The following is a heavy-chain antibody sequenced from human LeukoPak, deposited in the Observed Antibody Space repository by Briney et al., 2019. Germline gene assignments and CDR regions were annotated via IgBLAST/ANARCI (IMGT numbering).Heavy chain of an antibody. CDR2: ISTGSGYI. Sequence: KPGGSLRLSCEGSGFTFSSYSMNWVRQAPGKGLEWVSSISTGSGYIYYADSVKGRFTISRDNAKNSLYLQMSSLRAEDTAVYYRARVISSGYDWLDYWGQGALVTVSS. CDR1: GFTFSSYS. CDR3: ARVISSGYDWLDY. D-gene: IGHD5-12*01. V-gene: IGHV3-21*01. J-gene: IGHJ4*02.